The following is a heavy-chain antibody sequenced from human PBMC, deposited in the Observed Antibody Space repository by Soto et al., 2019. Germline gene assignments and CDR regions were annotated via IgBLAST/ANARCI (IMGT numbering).Heavy chain of an antibody. D-gene: IGHD2-2*01. J-gene: IGHJ5*02. V-gene: IGHV4-31*03. CDR1: GGSISSGCYY. CDR3: ARVRCSSTSCYYGWFDT. Sequence: TLSLPCTVSGGSISSGCYYWSWIRQHPGKGLEWIVYIYYSGSTYYNPSLKSRVTISVDTSKNQFSLKLSSVTAADTAVYYCARVRCSSTSCYYGWFDTWGQGTLVTVSS. CDR2: IYYSGST.